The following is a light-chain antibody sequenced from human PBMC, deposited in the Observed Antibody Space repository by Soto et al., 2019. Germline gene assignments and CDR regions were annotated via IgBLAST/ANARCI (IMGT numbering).Light chain of an antibody. V-gene: IGKV3D-20*02. CDR1: QSVNSNY. J-gene: IGKJ5*01. CDR2: GTS. CDR3: QPHGHWPLT. Sequence: IVMTQSPATLSLSPWERATLSCRASQSVNSNYLAWYQQKPGQAPRLLIYGTSNRATDIPARFSGSGSGTDFTLTISSLKPEDFATYYCQPHGHWPLTFGEGTRLEIK.